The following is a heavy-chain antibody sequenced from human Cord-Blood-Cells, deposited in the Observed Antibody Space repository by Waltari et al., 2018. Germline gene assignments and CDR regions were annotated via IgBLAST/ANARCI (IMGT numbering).Heavy chain of an antibody. CDR1: GFTFSSYA. D-gene: IGHD5-18*01. J-gene: IGHJ4*02. CDR2: ISGSGGST. V-gene: IGHV3-23*01. CDR3: AVTVSGYSYSKTYYFDY. Sequence: EVQLLESGGGLVQPGGSLRLSCAASGFTFSSYAMSWVRQAPGKGLEWVSAISGSGGSTYYADSVKGRFTISRDNSKNTLYLQMNSLRAEDTAVYYCAVTVSGYSYSKTYYFDYWGQGTLVTVSS.